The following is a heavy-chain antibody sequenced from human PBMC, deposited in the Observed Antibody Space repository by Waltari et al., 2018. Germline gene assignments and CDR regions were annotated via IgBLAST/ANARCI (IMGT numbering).Heavy chain of an antibody. CDR2: IWYDGSNK. CDR3: ARDGNDGGKVRNYFDY. V-gene: IGHV3-33*01. D-gene: IGHD2-15*01. CDR1: GFTLGSDG. J-gene: IGHJ4*02. Sequence: QVQLVESGGGVVKPGRSLRLSCAASGFTLGSDGMPRGRGAPGKGLEWVAVIWYDGSNKYYADSVKGRFTISRDNSKNTLYLQMNSLRAEDTAVYYCARDGNDGGKVRNYFDYWGQGTLVTVSS.